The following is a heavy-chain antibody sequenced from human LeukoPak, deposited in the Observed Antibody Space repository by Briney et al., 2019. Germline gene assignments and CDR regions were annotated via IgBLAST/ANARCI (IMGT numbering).Heavy chain of an antibody. CDR2: IYSNGIT. D-gene: IGHD3-22*01. Sequence: TETLSLTCTVSGGSVFSYYWNWIRQPPGKGLEWLGYIYSNGITNYSPSLRGRGTISIATSKNQISLRLTSVTAADTAIYYCARRAYYDSSGYHPTSGYFDLWGRGTLVTVSS. V-gene: IGHV4-4*08. CDR3: ARRAYYDSSGYHPTSGYFDL. J-gene: IGHJ2*01. CDR1: GGSVFSYY.